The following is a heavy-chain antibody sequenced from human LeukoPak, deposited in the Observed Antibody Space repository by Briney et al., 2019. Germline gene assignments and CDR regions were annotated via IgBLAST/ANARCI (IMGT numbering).Heavy chain of an antibody. D-gene: IGHD3-10*01. J-gene: IGHJ5*02. CDR3: AREFTMVRGVISWFDP. Sequence: SETLSLTCAVYGGSFSGYYWSWIRQPPGKGLEWIGEINHSGSTNYNPSLKSRVTISVDTSKNQFSLKLSSVTAADTAVYYCAREFTMVRGVISWFDPWGQGTLVTVSS. CDR1: GGSFSGYY. V-gene: IGHV4-34*01. CDR2: INHSGST.